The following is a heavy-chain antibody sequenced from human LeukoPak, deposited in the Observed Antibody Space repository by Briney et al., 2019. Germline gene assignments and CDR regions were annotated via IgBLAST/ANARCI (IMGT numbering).Heavy chain of an antibody. D-gene: IGHD6-13*01. V-gene: IGHV3-53*01. J-gene: IGHJ4*02. Sequence: GGSLRLSCAASGFTISSNYMNWVRQAPGKGLEWVSVIYSGGSTYYADSVKGRFTISRDNSRNTLYLQMNSLRAGDTAVYYCARGGGSSWYYYWGQGTLVTVSS. CDR2: IYSGGST. CDR3: ARGGGSSWYYY. CDR1: GFTISSNY.